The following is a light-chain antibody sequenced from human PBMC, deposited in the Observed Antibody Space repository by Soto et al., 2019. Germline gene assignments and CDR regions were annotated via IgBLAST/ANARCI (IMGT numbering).Light chain of an antibody. Sequence: EIGMTQSPGILSLSPGETATLSCRASQCVSTKLAWYQQRPGQTPRLLIYNATTRATGVPARFSGGGSVTEFSLTISSLQSDDLAVYYCHQYNTWPPHFTFGPGTKVDIK. CDR2: NAT. CDR1: QCVSTK. CDR3: HQYNTWPPHFT. V-gene: IGKV3-15*01. J-gene: IGKJ3*01.